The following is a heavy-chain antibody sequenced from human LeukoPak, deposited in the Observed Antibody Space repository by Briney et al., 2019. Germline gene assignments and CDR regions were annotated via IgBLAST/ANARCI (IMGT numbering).Heavy chain of an antibody. Sequence: ASVKVSCKASGYTFTSYYMHWVRQAPGQGLEWMGIINPSGGSTSYAQKFQGRVTMTRDTSTSTVYMELSSLRSEDTAVYYCARNKLVGATHTYDAFDIWGQGTMVTVSS. V-gene: IGHV1-46*01. CDR2: INPSGGST. J-gene: IGHJ3*02. CDR3: ARNKLVGATHTYDAFDI. D-gene: IGHD1-26*01. CDR1: GYTFTSYY.